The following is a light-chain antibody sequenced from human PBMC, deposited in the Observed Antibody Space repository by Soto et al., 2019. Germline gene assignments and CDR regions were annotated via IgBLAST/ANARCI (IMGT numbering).Light chain of an antibody. J-gene: IGLJ3*02. CDR2: LNSDGSH. Sequence: QSVLTQSPSASASLGASVKLTCTLSSGHSSYAIAWHQQQPEKGPRYLMTLNSDGSHTKGDGIPDRFSASSSGAERHLTVSSLQYEDEADYYCQTWGTGIQVFGGGTKVTVL. CDR3: QTWGTGIQV. V-gene: IGLV4-69*01. CDR1: SGHSSYA.